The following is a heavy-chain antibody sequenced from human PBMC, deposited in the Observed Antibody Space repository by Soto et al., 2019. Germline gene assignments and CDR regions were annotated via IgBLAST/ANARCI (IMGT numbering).Heavy chain of an antibody. CDR3: ASYYYGSGSYYNVSYYYYGMDV. J-gene: IGHJ6*02. CDR1: GFTFSSYE. Sequence: GGSLRLSCAASGFTFSSYEMNWVRQAPGTGLEWVSYISSSGSTIYYADSVKGRFTISRDNAKNSLYLQMNSLRAEDTAVYYCASYYYGSGSYYNVSYYYYGMDVWGQGTTVTVS. CDR2: ISSSGSTI. D-gene: IGHD3-10*01. V-gene: IGHV3-48*03.